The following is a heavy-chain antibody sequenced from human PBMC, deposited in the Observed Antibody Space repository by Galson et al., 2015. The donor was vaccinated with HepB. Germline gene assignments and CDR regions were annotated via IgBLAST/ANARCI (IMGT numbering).Heavy chain of an antibody. CDR2: IYTSGST. V-gene: IGHV4-61*02. J-gene: IGHJ6*03. CDR1: GGSISSGSYY. CDR3: ARDRDPGTAYDFWSGYFYMDV. D-gene: IGHD3-3*01. Sequence: LSLTCTVSGGSISSGSYYWSWLRQPAGKGLEWIGRIYTSGSTNYNPSLKSRVTMSVDTSKNQFSLKLSPVTAADTAVYYCARDRDPGTAYDFWSGYFYMDVWGKGTTVTVSS.